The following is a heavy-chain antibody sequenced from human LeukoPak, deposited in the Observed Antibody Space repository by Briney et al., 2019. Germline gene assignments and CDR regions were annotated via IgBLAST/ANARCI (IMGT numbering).Heavy chain of an antibody. CDR2: ISAYNDNT. CDR1: GYIFTSYG. CDR3: ARRYCSSTSCYTNWFDP. D-gene: IGHD2-2*02. J-gene: IGHJ5*02. Sequence: ASVKVSCKASGYIFTSYGFSWVRQAPGQGLEWMGWISAYNDNTNYARKLQGRVTMTTDTSTSTAYMELRSLTSDDTAVYYCARRYCSSTSCYTNWFDPWGQGTLVTVSS. V-gene: IGHV1-18*01.